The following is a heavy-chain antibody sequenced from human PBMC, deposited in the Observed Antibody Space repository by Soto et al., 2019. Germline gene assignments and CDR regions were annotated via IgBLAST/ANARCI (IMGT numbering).Heavy chain of an antibody. CDR1: GFTFSSYP. CDR3: ATIRRGSGWPDY. V-gene: IGHV3-21*01. Sequence: GGSLRLSCAASGFTFSSYPMNWVRQAPGKGLEWVSSISESGGSIYYADSVKGRFAISRDNAKNSLYLQMNSLRAEDTAVYYCATIRRGSGWPDYWGQGTLVTVSS. CDR2: ISESGGSI. D-gene: IGHD2-15*01. J-gene: IGHJ4*02.